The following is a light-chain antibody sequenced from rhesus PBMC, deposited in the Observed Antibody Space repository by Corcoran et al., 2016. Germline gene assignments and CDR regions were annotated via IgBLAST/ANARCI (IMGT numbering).Light chain of an antibody. CDR2: KAA. V-gene: IGKV1-22*01. CDR3: HPCSSSPLT. J-gene: IGKJ4*01. CDR1: QSISSW. Sequence: DIQMTQSPSSLSASVGDTVTITCRASQSISSWLAGYQLKQGKAPKLLIYKAATLQSGVPARFSGSGSGTDFTLTISSLQSEDFATDYYHPCSSSPLTFGGGTRVELK.